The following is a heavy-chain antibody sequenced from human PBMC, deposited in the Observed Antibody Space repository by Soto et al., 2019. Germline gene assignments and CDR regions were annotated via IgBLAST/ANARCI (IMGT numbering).Heavy chain of an antibody. D-gene: IGHD6-13*01. V-gene: IGHV3-30*04. CDR3: ARDLVGKGSSSWYCGMDV. CDR2: ISYDGRNK. Sequence: QVPLVESGGGVVQPGRSLRLSCAASGFTFSSYAMHWVRQAPGKGLEWVAVISYDGRNKYYADSVKGRFTISRDNSKNTPYLQMNSLRAEDTAVYYCARDLVGKGSSSWYCGMDVWGQGTTVTVSS. J-gene: IGHJ6*02. CDR1: GFTFSSYA.